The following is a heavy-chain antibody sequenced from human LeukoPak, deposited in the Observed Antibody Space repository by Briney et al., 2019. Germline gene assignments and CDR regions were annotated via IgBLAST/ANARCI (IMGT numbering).Heavy chain of an antibody. Sequence: SETLSLTCTVSGGSISSFYWSWIRQPPGKGLEWIGYIYYSGSTNYNPSLKSRVTISVDTSKNQFSLNLSSVTAADTAVYYCARPNYYDMHFDIWGQGTMVTVSS. V-gene: IGHV4-59*08. D-gene: IGHD3-22*01. CDR1: GGSISSFY. J-gene: IGHJ3*02. CDR3: ARPNYYDMHFDI. CDR2: IYYSGST.